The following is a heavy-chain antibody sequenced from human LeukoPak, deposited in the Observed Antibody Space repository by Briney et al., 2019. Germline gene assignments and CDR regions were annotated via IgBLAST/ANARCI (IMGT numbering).Heavy chain of an antibody. CDR2: IDTSGST. CDR1: GGFISSYY. J-gene: IGHJ4*02. Sequence: SETLSLTCTVSGGFISSYYWSWVRQPAGKGLEWIGRIDTSGSTNYNPSLKSRVTLSLDTPKNQFSLKLSSVTAADTAVYYCARDTTTVVTLDYWGQGTLVTVPS. V-gene: IGHV4-4*07. CDR3: ARDTTTVVTLDY. D-gene: IGHD4-23*01.